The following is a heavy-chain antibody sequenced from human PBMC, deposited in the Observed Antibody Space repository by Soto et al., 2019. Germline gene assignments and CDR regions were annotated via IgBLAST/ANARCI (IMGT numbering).Heavy chain of an antibody. Sequence: EVQLVESGGGLVKPGGSLRLSCAASGFTFSSYSMNWVRQAPGKGLEWVSSISSSSRYIYYAHSVKGRFTISRDNAMNSLYLQMNVVRAEDKAVYYCAIYWVTAVDYWGQGTLVTVYS. J-gene: IGHJ4*02. CDR3: AIYWVTAVDY. CDR2: ISSSSRYI. CDR1: GFTFSSYS. D-gene: IGHD2-15*01. V-gene: IGHV3-21*01.